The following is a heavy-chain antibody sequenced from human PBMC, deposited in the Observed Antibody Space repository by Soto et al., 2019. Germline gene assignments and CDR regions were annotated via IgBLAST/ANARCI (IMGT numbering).Heavy chain of an antibody. V-gene: IGHV1-18*04. Sequence: QVQLVQSGAEVKKPGASVKVSCKASGYTFTSYAINWVRQAPGQGLEWMGWISANNGNINYAQKFQGRVTMTTDTFTSTAYMELRSLRSDDTAVYYCARQAYLSGHLDYWGQGTLVTVSS. CDR2: ISANNGNI. CDR1: GYTFTSYA. D-gene: IGHD1-26*01. J-gene: IGHJ4*02. CDR3: ARQAYLSGHLDY.